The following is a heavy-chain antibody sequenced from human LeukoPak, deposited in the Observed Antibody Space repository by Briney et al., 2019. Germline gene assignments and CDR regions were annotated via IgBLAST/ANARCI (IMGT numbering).Heavy chain of an antibody. Sequence: HTGRSLRLSCTPSGFSFTNGAMSCVRQLPGKGLGWLSAISSSDGSTFYADSVKGRFTISRDNSKNTLCLQMNSLGVDDTAVYYCAKLVAVTGSDDYWGRGTLVTVSS. V-gene: IGHV3-23*01. J-gene: IGHJ4*02. CDR2: ISSSDGST. D-gene: IGHD6-19*01. CDR3: AKLVAVTGSDDY. CDR1: GFSFTNGA.